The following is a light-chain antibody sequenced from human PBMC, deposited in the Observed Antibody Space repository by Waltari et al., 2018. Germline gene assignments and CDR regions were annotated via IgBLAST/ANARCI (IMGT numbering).Light chain of an antibody. CDR2: TAS. V-gene: IGKV1-39*01. CDR3: QQSYITPYT. CDR1: QTITSH. J-gene: IGKJ2*01. Sequence: DIQMTQAPSSLSASVGDRVTITCRASQTITSHLNWFQQQPGRAPKLLIHTASSLQSGVPSRFSGSGSGTQFTLTISSLQPEDFATYFCQQSYITPYTFGQGTRWRSN.